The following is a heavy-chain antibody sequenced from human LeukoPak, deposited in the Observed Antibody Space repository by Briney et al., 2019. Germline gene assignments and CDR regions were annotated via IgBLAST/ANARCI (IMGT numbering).Heavy chain of an antibody. Sequence: SGTLSLTCAVSGGSISSSNWWSWVRQPPGKGLEWIGEIYHSGSTNYNPSLKSRVTISVDKSKNQFSLKLSSVTAADTAVYYCAGRGYCSGGSCYDPGNWFDPWGQGTLVTVSS. J-gene: IGHJ5*02. V-gene: IGHV4-4*02. CDR3: AGRGYCSGGSCYDPGNWFDP. CDR2: IYHSGST. CDR1: GGSISSSNW. D-gene: IGHD2-15*01.